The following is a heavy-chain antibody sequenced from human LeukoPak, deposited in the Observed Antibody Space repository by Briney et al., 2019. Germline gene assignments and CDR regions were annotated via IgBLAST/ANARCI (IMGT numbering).Heavy chain of an antibody. J-gene: IGHJ4*02. Sequence: GGSLRLSCAASGFTFSDSYMTWVRQAPGKGVEWVAYISGSGHDINYSDSVKGRFTISRDNAKNSLYLQMNSLRAEDTAVYYCARSTRAGSYYFDYWGQGTLVTVSS. CDR1: GFTFSDSY. CDR3: ARSTRAGSYYFDY. V-gene: IGHV3-11*04. D-gene: IGHD2-2*01. CDR2: ISGSGHDI.